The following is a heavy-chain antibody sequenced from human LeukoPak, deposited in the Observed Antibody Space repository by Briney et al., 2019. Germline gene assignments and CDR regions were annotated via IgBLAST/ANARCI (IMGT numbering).Heavy chain of an antibody. Sequence: PGGSLRLSCAASGFTFSSYGMHWVRQAPGKGLEWVAFIRYDGSNKYYADSVKGRFTISRDNSKNTLYLQMNSLRAEDTAVYYCAKRASSSWKYPLRNWGQGTLVTVSS. CDR2: IRYDGSNK. V-gene: IGHV3-30*02. CDR1: GFTFSSYG. J-gene: IGHJ4*02. CDR3: AKRASSSWKYPLRN. D-gene: IGHD6-13*01.